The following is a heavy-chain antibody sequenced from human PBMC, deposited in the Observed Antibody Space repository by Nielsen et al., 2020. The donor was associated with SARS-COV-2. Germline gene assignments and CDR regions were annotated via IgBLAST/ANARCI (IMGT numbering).Heavy chain of an antibody. J-gene: IGHJ4*02. V-gene: IGHV4-39*07. CDR1: GGSISSSLSY. D-gene: IGHD3-22*01. CDR2: LYYIGNT. CDR3: ARDVQFLDYYDSSGYYLGYFDS. Sequence: SETLSLTCTVSGGSISSSLSYWGWVRQPAGKGLEWIGSLYYIGNTYINPSLKSRVAMSVDTSKSQFSLRVSSVTAADTAVYYCARDVQFLDYYDSSGYYLGYFDSWGQGTLVTVSS.